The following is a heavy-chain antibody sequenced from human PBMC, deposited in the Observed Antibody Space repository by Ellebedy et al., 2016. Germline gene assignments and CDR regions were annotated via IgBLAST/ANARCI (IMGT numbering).Heavy chain of an antibody. CDR1: GFTFGDYA. J-gene: IGHJ4*02. V-gene: IGHV3-49*03. Sequence: GESLKISXTASGFTFGDYAMSWFRQAPGKGLEWVGFIRSKAYGGTTDYGASVKGRFTISRDDSKSIAYLQMNSLKTEDTAVYYCTRVPHYYDSSDYKYYFDYWGQGTLVTVSS. CDR2: IRSKAYGGTT. D-gene: IGHD3-22*01. CDR3: TRVPHYYDSSDYKYYFDY.